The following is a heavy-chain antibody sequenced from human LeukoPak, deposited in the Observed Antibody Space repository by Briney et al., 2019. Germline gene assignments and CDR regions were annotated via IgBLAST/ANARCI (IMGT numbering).Heavy chain of an antibody. CDR3: ARTPARKGGSNYLDY. V-gene: IGHV1-69*13. CDR2: IIPIFGTA. J-gene: IGHJ4*02. D-gene: IGHD6-6*01. Sequence: GASVKVSCKASGGTFSSYAISWVRQAPGQGLEWMGGIIPIFGTANYAQKFQGRVTITADESTSTAYMELSSLRSEDTAVYYCARTPARKGGSNYLDYWGQGTLVTVSS. CDR1: GGTFSSYA.